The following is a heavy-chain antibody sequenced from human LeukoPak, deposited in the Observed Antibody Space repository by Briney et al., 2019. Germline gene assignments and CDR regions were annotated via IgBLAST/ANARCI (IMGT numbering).Heavy chain of an antibody. V-gene: IGHV4-59*08. J-gene: IGHJ4*02. CDR1: GGSLSSYY. D-gene: IGHD4/OR15-4a*01. CDR2: IYYRGST. Sequence: ETLSLNCAVSGGSLSSYYWAWTRQPPGEGLEWIGYIYYRGSTSYNPSLKCRVTILVDTSKNQFSLKLSSVTAADTAVYYCARQSYGDYFANWGQETLVTVSS. CDR3: ARQSYGDYFAN.